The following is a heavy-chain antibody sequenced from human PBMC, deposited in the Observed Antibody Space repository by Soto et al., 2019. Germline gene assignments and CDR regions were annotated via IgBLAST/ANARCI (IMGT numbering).Heavy chain of an antibody. V-gene: IGHV4-30-4*01. CDR3: ARDLGGEWLSAFDY. CDR2: IYYSGST. D-gene: IGHD3-3*01. CDR1: GGSISSGDYY. Sequence: QVQLQESGPGLVKPSQTLSLTCTVSGGSISSGDYYWSWIRQPPGKGLEWIGYIYYSGSTYYNPSLTSSVTISVETSKNQFSLKLSSVNAADTDVYYCARDLGGEWLSAFDYWGQGTLVTVSS. J-gene: IGHJ4*02.